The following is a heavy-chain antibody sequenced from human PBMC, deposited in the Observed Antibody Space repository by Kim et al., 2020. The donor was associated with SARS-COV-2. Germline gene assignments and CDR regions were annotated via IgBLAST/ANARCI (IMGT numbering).Heavy chain of an antibody. V-gene: IGHV7-4-1*02. J-gene: IGHJ6*03. D-gene: IGHD3-3*01. CDR3: ARAHVDTIFGVVINPYYYMDV. CDR2: INTNTGNP. Sequence: ASVKVSCKASGYTFTSYAMNWVLQAPGQGLEWMGWINTNTGNPTYAQGFTGRFVFSLDTSVSTAYLQISSPKAEDTAVNYCARAHVDTIFGVVINPYYYMDVLGKVTTVTVSS. CDR1: GYTFTSYA.